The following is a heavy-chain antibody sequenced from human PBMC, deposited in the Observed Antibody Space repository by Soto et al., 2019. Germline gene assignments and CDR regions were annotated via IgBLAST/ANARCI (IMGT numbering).Heavy chain of an antibody. CDR2: ISGSGGST. V-gene: IGHV3-23*01. Sequence: PGGSLRLSCAAPGFTFSSYAMSWVRQAPGKGLEWVSAISGSGGSTYYADSVKGRFTISRDNSKNTLYLQMNSLRAEDTAVYYCAKVDLNTPRYCISTSCYRIRPDYYYYGMDVWGQGTTVTVSS. J-gene: IGHJ6*02. CDR3: AKVDLNTPRYCISTSCYRIRPDYYYYGMDV. CDR1: GFTFSSYA. D-gene: IGHD2-2*01.